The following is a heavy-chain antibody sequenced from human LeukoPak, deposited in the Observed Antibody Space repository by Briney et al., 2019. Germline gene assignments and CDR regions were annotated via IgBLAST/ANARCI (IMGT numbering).Heavy chain of an antibody. J-gene: IGHJ3*02. CDR2: ISYDGSNK. V-gene: IGHV3-30*18. CDR1: GFTFSNFG. D-gene: IGHD4-11*01. Sequence: GGSLRLSCASSGFTFSNFGMHWIRQAPGKGLEWMAVISYDGSNKYYADSVKGLFIISRDNSKNTLYLQMDSLRAEDTAVYYCANDVSSNYSHDAFDIWGQGTMVTVSS. CDR3: ANDVSSNYSHDAFDI.